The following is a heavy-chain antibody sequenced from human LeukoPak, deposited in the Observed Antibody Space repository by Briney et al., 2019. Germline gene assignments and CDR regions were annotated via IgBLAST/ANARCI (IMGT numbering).Heavy chain of an antibody. J-gene: IGHJ6*03. Sequence: GGSLRLSCAASGFTFSSYEMNWVRQAPGKGLEWVSYISSSGSTIYYADSVKGRFTISRDNAKNSLYLQMNSLRTEDTALYYCAKDSGSGWYNYYYYYYMDVWGKGTTVTVSS. V-gene: IGHV3-48*03. D-gene: IGHD6-19*01. CDR1: GFTFSSYE. CDR3: AKDSGSGWYNYYYYYYMDV. CDR2: ISSSGSTI.